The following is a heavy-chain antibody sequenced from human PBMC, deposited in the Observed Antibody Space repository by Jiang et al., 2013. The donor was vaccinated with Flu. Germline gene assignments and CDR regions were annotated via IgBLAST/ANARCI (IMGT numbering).Heavy chain of an antibody. Sequence: EGSGYNFTSQWIGWVRQMPGKGLEWMGIIYPANSDTRYSPSFHGQVTISADKSIKSAYLQWNSLKASDTAIYYCARQGATGWYYFDYWGQRTLVTVSS. D-gene: IGHD6-19*01. CDR2: IYPANSDT. V-gene: IGHV5-51*01. J-gene: IGHJ4*02. CDR3: ARQGATGWYYFDY. CDR1: GYNFTSQW.